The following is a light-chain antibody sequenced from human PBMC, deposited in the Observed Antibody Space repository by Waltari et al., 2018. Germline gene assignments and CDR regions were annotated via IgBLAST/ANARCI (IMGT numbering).Light chain of an antibody. V-gene: IGKV4-1*01. CDR2: WSS. Sequence: DIVMTQSPDSLAVSLGERATINCKSSQSVLYSSNNKNYLAWYQQKPGQPPKLLIYWSSTRESGVPDRFSGSGSGTDFTLTISSLQAEDVAFYYCQQYYSTPRLTFGGGTKVEIK. CDR1: QSVLYSSNNKNY. CDR3: QQYYSTPRLT. J-gene: IGKJ4*01.